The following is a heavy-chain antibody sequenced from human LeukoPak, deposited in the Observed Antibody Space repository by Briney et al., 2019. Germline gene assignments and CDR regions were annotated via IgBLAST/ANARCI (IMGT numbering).Heavy chain of an antibody. CDR2: IYTSGST. CDR1: GGSISSGSYC. J-gene: IGHJ3*02. CDR3: ASRTYYDFWSGYRGKDAFDI. Sequence: SETLSLTCPVSGGSISSGSYCWSWIRQPAGKGLEWIGRIYTSGSTNYNPSLKSRVTISVDTSKNQFSLKLSSVTAADTAVYYCASRTYYDFWSGYRGKDAFDIWGQGTMVTVSS. V-gene: IGHV4-61*02. D-gene: IGHD3-3*01.